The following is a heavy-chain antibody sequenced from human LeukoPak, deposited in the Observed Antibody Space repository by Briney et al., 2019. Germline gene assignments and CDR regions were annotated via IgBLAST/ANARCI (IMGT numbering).Heavy chain of an antibody. V-gene: IGHV3-33*01. CDR2: IWYDGSNK. J-gene: IGHJ5*02. CDR3: ARDGTVTAGPFDP. CDR1: GIPFSSFG. Sequence: PGGSLRLSCAAPGIPFSSFGMHWLRQAPGKGLEWVAFIWYDGSNKYYADSVKGRFTISRDNSKNTLYLQMNSLTAEDTAVYYCARDGTVTAGPFDPWGGGTWSPSPQ. D-gene: IGHD4-17*01.